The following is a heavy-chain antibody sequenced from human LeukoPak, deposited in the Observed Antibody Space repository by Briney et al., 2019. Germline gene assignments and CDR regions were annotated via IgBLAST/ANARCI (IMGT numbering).Heavy chain of an antibody. CDR2: TRNKANSYTT. J-gene: IGHJ3*02. CDR3: ARTNYVWGDAFDI. V-gene: IGHV3-72*01. D-gene: IGHD3-16*01. Sequence: GGSLRLSCAASGFSFSNYYMDWVRQAPGKGLEWVGRTRNKANSYTTDYAASAQGRFTVSRDDSKNSLYLQMNSLKTEDTAVYYCARTNYVWGDAFDIWGHGTMVSVSS. CDR1: GFSFSNYY.